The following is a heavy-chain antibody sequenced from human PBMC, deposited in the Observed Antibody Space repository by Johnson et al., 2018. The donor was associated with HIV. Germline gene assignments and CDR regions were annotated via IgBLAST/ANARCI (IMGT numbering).Heavy chain of an antibody. CDR1: GFTFSRYW. CDR2: IKQDRSEN. V-gene: IGHV3-7*01. Sequence: VQLVESGGGVVQPGGSLRLSCAASGFTFSRYWMSWVRQAPGKGLAWVANIKQDRSENYYVDSVKGRFTISRDNAKNSLYLQMNILSTEDTAVYYCASRSYGYVRHAFDIWGQGTMVTVSS. J-gene: IGHJ3*02. D-gene: IGHD5-18*01. CDR3: ASRSYGYVRHAFDI.